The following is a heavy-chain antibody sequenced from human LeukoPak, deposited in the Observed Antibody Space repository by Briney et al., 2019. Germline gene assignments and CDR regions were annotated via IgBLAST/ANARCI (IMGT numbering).Heavy chain of an antibody. CDR3: AKGPGGSGSSSPYFDS. Sequence: SGGSLGLSCAASGFTFSNYAMTWVRQAPGKGLEWVSGINYSGTSPYYADSVKGRFSVSRDNSKNTLYLQMDSLRVEDTAVYFCAKGPGGSGSSSPYFDSWGQGSLVTVSS. J-gene: IGHJ4*02. D-gene: IGHD6-13*01. CDR1: GFTFSNYA. CDR2: INYSGTSP. V-gene: IGHV3-23*01.